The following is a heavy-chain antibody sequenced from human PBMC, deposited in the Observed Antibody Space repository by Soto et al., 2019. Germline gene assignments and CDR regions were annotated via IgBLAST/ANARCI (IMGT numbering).Heavy chain of an antibody. J-gene: IGHJ3*02. D-gene: IGHD2-15*01. CDR2: ISSNGGST. Sequence: PGGSLRLSCAASGFTFSSYSMHWVRQAPGKGLEYVSAISSNGGSTYYANSVKGRFTISRDNSKNTLYLQMGSLRAEDMAVYYCARGNIVTHKAAFDIWGQGTMVTVS. CDR3: ARGNIVTHKAAFDI. CDR1: GFTFSSYS. V-gene: IGHV3-64*01.